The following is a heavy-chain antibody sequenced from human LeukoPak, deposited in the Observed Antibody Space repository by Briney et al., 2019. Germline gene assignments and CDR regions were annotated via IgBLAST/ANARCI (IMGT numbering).Heavy chain of an antibody. J-gene: IGHJ3*02. D-gene: IGHD3-22*01. Sequence: PSATLSLTCTVSGGSISSGSYYWSWIRQPAGKGLEWIGRIYTSGSTNYNPSLKSRVTISVDTSKNQFSLKLSSVTAADTAVYYCARVPYYYDSSGYYDAFDIWGQGTMVTVSS. V-gene: IGHV4-61*02. CDR3: ARVPYYYDSSGYYDAFDI. CDR1: GGSISSGSYY. CDR2: IYTSGST.